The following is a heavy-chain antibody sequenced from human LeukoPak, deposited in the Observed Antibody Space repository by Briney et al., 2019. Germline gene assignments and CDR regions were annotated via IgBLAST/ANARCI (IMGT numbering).Heavy chain of an antibody. CDR1: GGSFSGYY. V-gene: IGHV4-34*01. Sequence: PSETLSLTCAVYGGSFSGYYWSWIRQPPGKGLEWIGEINHSGSTNYNPSLKSRVTISVDTSKNQFSLKLSSVTAADTAVYYCARVNYYDSSGYFAFDIWGQGTMVTVSS. CDR2: INHSGST. J-gene: IGHJ3*02. CDR3: ARVNYYDSSGYFAFDI. D-gene: IGHD3-22*01.